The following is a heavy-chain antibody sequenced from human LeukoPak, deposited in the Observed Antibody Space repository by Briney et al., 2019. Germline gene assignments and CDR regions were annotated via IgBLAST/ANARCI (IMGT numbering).Heavy chain of an antibody. CDR1: GFTFSSYS. Sequence: GGSLRLSCAASGFTFSSYSMNWVRQAPGKGLEWVSYISSSSSTIYYADSVKGRFTISRDNAKNSLYLQMNSLRAEDTAVYYCARERAWIFGVVRRGQGEFDPWGQGTLVTVSS. CDR2: ISSSSSTI. D-gene: IGHD3-3*01. V-gene: IGHV3-48*01. CDR3: ARERAWIFGVVRRGQGEFDP. J-gene: IGHJ5*02.